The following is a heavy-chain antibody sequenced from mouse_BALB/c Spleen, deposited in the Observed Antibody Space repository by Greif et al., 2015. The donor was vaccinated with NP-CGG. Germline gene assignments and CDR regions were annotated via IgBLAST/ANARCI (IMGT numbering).Heavy chain of an antibody. V-gene: IGHV5-17*02. Sequence: EVKVVESGGGLVQPGGSRKLSCAASGFTFSSFGMHWVRQAPEKGLEWVAYISSGSSTIYYADTVKGRFTISRDNPKNTLFLQMTSLRSEDTAMYYCARAGAMDYWGQGTSVTVSS. CDR3: ARAGAMDY. CDR2: ISSGSSTI. J-gene: IGHJ4*01. CDR1: GFTFSSFG.